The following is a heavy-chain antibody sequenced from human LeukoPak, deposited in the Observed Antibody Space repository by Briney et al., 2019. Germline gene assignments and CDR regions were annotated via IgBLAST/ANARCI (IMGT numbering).Heavy chain of an antibody. CDR3: AKRGVVIRVILVGFHKEAYYFES. CDR1: GITLNNYG. V-gene: IGHV3-23*01. Sequence: GGSLRLSCAVSGITLNNYGMTWVRQAPGKGLEWVAGISDSGGSTKYADSVKGRFIISRDNPKNTLYLQMNSLRAEDTAVYFCAKRGVVIRVILVGFHKEAYYFESWGQGALVTVSS. D-gene: IGHD3/OR15-3a*01. J-gene: IGHJ4*02. CDR2: ISDSGGST.